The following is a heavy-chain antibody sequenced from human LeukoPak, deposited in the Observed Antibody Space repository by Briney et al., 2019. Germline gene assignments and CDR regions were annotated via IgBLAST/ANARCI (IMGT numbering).Heavy chain of an antibody. CDR3: ASRDSSGY. Sequence: QPGGSLRLSCAASGFTFSNYAMHWVRKAPGKGLEYVSGISSNGGDTYYANSVKGRFTISRDNSKNTLYLQMGSLRAEDMAMYYCASRDSSGYWGQGTLVTVSS. V-gene: IGHV3-64*01. D-gene: IGHD3-22*01. CDR1: GFTFSNYA. CDR2: ISSNGGDT. J-gene: IGHJ4*02.